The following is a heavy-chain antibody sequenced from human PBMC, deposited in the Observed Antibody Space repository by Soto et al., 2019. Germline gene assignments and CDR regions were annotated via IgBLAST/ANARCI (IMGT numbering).Heavy chain of an antibody. CDR1: GYSFTSYW. V-gene: IGHV5-51*01. CDR2: IYPGDSDT. CDR3: ASTAAAGKYDYGMDV. Sequence: EVQLVQSGAEVKKPGESLKISCKGSGYSFTSYWIGWVRQMPGKGLELMGIIYPGDSDTRYSTSFQGQVTISADKSIITAYLQWSSLKASDTAMYYCASTAAAGKYDYGMDVLGQGTTVTVSS. D-gene: IGHD6-13*01. J-gene: IGHJ6*02.